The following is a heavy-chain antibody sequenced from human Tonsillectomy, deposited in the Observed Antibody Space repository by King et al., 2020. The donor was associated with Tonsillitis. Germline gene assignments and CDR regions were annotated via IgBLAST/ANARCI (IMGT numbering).Heavy chain of an antibody. V-gene: IGHV3-53*01. J-gene: IGHJ1*01. Sequence: VQLVESGGGLIQPGGSLRLSCAASGFTVSSNYMSWVRQAPGKGLEWVSVIYSGGSTYHADSVKGRCTISRANSKNTLYLQMNSLRAEDTAVYYCARGFEYRSGYYPGCFQHWGQGTLVTVSS. D-gene: IGHD3-22*01. CDR3: ARGFEYRSGYYPGCFQH. CDR1: GFTVSSNY. CDR2: IYSGGST.